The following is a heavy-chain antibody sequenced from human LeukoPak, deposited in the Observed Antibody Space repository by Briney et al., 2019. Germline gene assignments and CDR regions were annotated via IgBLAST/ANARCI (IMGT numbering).Heavy chain of an antibody. J-gene: IGHJ4*02. V-gene: IGHV3-23*01. CDR2: ISGGGGSA. D-gene: IGHD3-10*01. Sequence: GGSLRLSCAASGFTFSSYAMSWVRQAPGKGLEWVSGISGGGGSAYYADSVKGRFTISRDNSKNTLYLQMNSLRAEDTAVYYCAKDSVPYYYGSGSYPDYWGQGTLVTVSS. CDR3: AKDSVPYYYGSGSYPDY. CDR1: GFTFSSYA.